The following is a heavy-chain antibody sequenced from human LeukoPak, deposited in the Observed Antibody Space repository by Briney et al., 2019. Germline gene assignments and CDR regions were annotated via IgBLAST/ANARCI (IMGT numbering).Heavy chain of an antibody. J-gene: IGHJ4*02. CDR3: AKDHTVYGPHYYFDY. D-gene: IGHD5/OR15-5a*01. V-gene: IGHV3-23*01. CDR2: ISGSGGST. Sequence: GGSLRLSCAASGFTFSSYSMNWVRQAPGKGLEWVSAISGSGGSTYYADSVKGRFTISRDNSKNTLYLQMNSLRAEDTAVYYCAKDHTVYGPHYYFDYWGQGTLVTVSS. CDR1: GFTFSSYS.